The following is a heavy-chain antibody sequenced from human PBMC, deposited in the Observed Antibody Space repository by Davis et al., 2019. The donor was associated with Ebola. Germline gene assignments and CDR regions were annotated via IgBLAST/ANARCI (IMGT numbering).Heavy chain of an antibody. D-gene: IGHD4-17*01. V-gene: IGHV4-59*12. CDR1: GGSISSYY. CDR3: ARDYGYYGMDV. CDR2: IYYSGST. Sequence: MPSETLSLTCTVSGGSISSYYWSWIRQPPGKGLEWIGYIYYSGSTNYNPSLKSRVTISVDTSKNQFSLKLSSVTAADTAVYYCARDYGYYGMDVWGQGTTVTVSS. J-gene: IGHJ6*02.